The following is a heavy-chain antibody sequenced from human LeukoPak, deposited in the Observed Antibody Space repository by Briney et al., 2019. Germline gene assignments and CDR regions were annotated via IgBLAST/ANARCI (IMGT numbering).Heavy chain of an antibody. CDR2: IYYSGST. J-gene: IGHJ4*02. V-gene: IGHV4-59*01. Sequence: SETLSLTCAVSGGSISSYYWSWIRQPPGKGLEWIGYIYYSGSTNYDPSLKSRVTISVDTSKNQFSLKLSSVTAADTAVYYFARHRSLTGYYPLDYWGQGTLVTVSS. CDR1: GGSISSYY. D-gene: IGHD3-9*01. CDR3: ARHRSLTGYYPLDY.